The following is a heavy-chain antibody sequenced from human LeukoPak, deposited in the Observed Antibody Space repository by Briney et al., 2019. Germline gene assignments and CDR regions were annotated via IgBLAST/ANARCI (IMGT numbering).Heavy chain of an antibody. CDR3: AGDPDYYDSSGYYSQGAFDI. CDR1: GFTFSSYS. J-gene: IGHJ3*02. V-gene: IGHV3-21*01. D-gene: IGHD3-22*01. CDR2: ISSSSSYI. Sequence: PGGSLRLSCAASGFTFSSYSMNWVRQAPGKGLEWVSSISSSSSYIYYADSVKGRFTISRDNAKNSLYLQMNSLRAEDTAVYYCAGDPDYYDSSGYYSQGAFDIWGQGTMVTVSS.